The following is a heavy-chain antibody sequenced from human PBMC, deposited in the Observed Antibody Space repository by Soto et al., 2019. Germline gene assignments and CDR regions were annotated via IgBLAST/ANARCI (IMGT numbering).Heavy chain of an antibody. CDR3: ARRTLLGNYFAMDV. D-gene: IGHD3-16*01. Sequence: EVQLVESGGGLVKPGGSLRLSCAASGFAFSSYSMNWVRQAPGKGLEWVSSISSSSSYRYYADSVKGRFTISRDNAKNSLYLQMNSLRAEDTAVYYCARRTLLGNYFAMDVWGQGTTVTVSS. CDR2: ISSSSSYR. J-gene: IGHJ6*02. V-gene: IGHV3-21*01. CDR1: GFAFSSYS.